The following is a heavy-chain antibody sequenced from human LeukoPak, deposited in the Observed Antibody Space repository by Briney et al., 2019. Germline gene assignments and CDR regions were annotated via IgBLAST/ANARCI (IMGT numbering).Heavy chain of an antibody. D-gene: IGHD3-10*01. V-gene: IGHV4-59*12. CDR2: IYYSGST. CDR1: GGSISYYY. CDR3: ARDGISGGFDP. Sequence: TASETLSLTCTVSGGSISYYYWSWIRQPPGKGLEWIGYIYYSGSTNYNPSLKSRVTISVDTSKNQFSLKLSSVTAADTAVYYCARDGISGGFDPWGQGTLVTVSS. J-gene: IGHJ5*02.